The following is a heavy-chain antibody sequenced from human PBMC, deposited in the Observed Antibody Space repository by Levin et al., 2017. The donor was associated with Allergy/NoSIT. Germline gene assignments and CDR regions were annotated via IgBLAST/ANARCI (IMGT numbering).Heavy chain of an antibody. CDR3: ARNWRSAFDI. D-gene: IGHD2-8*02. J-gene: IGHJ3*02. CDR2: IKQDGTEK. V-gene: IGHV3-7*05. Sequence: QLGESLKISCAASGFTFSSYWMSWVRQAPGKGLEWVANIKQDGTEKYYVDSVKGRFTVSKDNAKNSVYLQMSSLRVEDTAVYYCARNWRSAFDIWGLGTMVTVSS. CDR1: GFTFSSYW.